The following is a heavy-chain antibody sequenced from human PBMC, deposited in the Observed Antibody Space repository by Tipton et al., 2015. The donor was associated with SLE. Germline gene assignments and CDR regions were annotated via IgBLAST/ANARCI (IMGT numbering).Heavy chain of an antibody. CDR1: GFAVSSNY. J-gene: IGHJ4*02. V-gene: IGHV3-53*05. D-gene: IGHD3-10*01. CDR3: AGAIITMVRGSVFDY. CDR2: IYSGGNT. Sequence: SLRLSCAASGFAVSSNYMSWVRQAPGKGLEWVSTIYSGGNTYYADSVKGRFTISRDNSKNTLYLQMNSLRAEDTAVYYCAGAIITMVRGSVFDYWGQGTLVTVSS.